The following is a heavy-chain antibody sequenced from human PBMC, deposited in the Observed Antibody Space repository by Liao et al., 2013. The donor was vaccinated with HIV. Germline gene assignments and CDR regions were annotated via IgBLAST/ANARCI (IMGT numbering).Heavy chain of an antibody. CDR3: ARFGPPYSGIFYGAGAFDI. Sequence: QVHLQESGPGLVKPSETLSLTCTVSGGSISSSGYFWGWIRQPPGKGLEWIGSVYYSGTAHYNPSLKSRVTISVDTSKNQFSLKVTSVTAADTAMYYCARFGPPYSGIFYGAGAFDIWAQGTVVTVSS. CDR2: VYYSGTA. V-gene: IGHV4-39*07. J-gene: IGHJ3*02. CDR1: GGSISSSGYF. D-gene: IGHD1-26*01.